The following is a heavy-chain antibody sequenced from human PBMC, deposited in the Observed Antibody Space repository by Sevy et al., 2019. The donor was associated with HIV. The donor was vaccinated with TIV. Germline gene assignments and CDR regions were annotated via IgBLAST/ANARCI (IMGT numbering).Heavy chain of an antibody. Sequence: SETLSLTCTVSGGSVSSGSYYWSWIRQPPGKGLEWIGYIYYSGSTNYNPSLKSRVTISVDTSKNQFSLKLSSVTAADTAVYYCARGVVITKLLDYWGQRTLVTVSS. V-gene: IGHV4-61*01. D-gene: IGHD3-22*01. CDR1: GGSVSSGSYY. CDR3: ARGVVITKLLDY. J-gene: IGHJ4*02. CDR2: IYYSGST.